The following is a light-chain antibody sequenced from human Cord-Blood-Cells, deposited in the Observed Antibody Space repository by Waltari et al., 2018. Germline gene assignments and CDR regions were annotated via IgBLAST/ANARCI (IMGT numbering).Light chain of an antibody. Sequence: DIVLTQSPRTLSLSPGEFATLSCRASQSVSSSYLAWYQQKPGQAPRLLIYGASSRATGIPDRFSGSGSGTDFTLTISRLEPEDFAVYYCQQYGSSRVTFGQGTKLEIK. CDR1: QSVSSSY. J-gene: IGKJ2*01. V-gene: IGKV3-20*01. CDR3: QQYGSSRVT. CDR2: GAS.